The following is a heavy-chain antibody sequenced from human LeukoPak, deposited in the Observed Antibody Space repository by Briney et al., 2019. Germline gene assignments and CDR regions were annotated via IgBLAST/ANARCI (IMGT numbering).Heavy chain of an antibody. CDR1: GGSISSSSYY. Sequence: SETLSLTCTVSGGSISSSSYYWGWIRQPPGKGLECIGSIYYSGSTNYNPTLKSRVTISVDTSKNQFSLKLTSVTAADTAVYYCARHNYYDSSAYWGGLDNWGQGTLVSVSS. V-gene: IGHV4-39*01. CDR3: ARHNYYDSSAYWGGLDN. J-gene: IGHJ4*02. CDR2: IYYSGST. D-gene: IGHD3-22*01.